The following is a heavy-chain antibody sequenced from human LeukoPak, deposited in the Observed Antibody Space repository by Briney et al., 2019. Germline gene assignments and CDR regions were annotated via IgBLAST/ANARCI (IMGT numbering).Heavy chain of an antibody. CDR2: INHSGST. CDR1: GGSFSGYY. J-gene: IGHJ5*02. Sequence: SETLSLTCAVYGGSFSGYYWSWIRQPPGKGLEWIGEINHSGSTNYNPSLKSRVTISVDTSKNQFSLKLSSVTAADTAVYYCARGPRIAAAVFNWFDPWGQGTLVTVSS. CDR3: ARGPRIAAAVFNWFDP. V-gene: IGHV4-34*01. D-gene: IGHD6-13*01.